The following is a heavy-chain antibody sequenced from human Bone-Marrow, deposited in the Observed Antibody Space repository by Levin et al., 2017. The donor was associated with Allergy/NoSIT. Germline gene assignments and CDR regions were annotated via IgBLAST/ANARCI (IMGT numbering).Heavy chain of an antibody. V-gene: IGHV3-48*03. J-gene: IGHJ6*03. Sequence: GGSLRLSCAASGFTFSSYEMNWVRQAPGKGLEWVSYISSSGSTIYYADSVKGRFTISRDNAKNSLYLQMNSLRAEDTAVYYCARVFPQRYCSSTSCFSGSYYYYMDVWGKGTTVTVSS. CDR3: ARVFPQRYCSSTSCFSGSYYYYMDV. CDR1: GFTFSSYE. CDR2: ISSSGSTI. D-gene: IGHD2-2*01.